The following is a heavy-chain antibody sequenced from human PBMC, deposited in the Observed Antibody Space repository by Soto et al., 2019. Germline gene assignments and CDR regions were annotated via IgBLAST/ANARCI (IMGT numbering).Heavy chain of an antibody. Sequence: SETLSLTCAVYGGSFSGYYWSWIRQPPGKGLEWIGEINHSGSTNYNPSLKSRVTISVDTSKNQFSLKLSSVTAADTAVYYCARGVGDSNYFFVRWGQGTLVTVSS. J-gene: IGHJ4*02. CDR2: INHSGST. V-gene: IGHV4-34*01. CDR3: ARGVGDSNYFFVR. D-gene: IGHD4-4*01. CDR1: GGSFSGYY.